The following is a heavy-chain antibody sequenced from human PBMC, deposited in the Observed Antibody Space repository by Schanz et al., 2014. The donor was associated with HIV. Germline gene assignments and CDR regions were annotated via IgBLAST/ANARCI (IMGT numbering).Heavy chain of an antibody. CDR1: GFSFSNYG. Sequence: VQLVESGGGVVRPGRSLRLSCAASGFSFSNYGMHWVCQAPGKGREWVSSVRSGSSFIYYADSVKGRFTISRDNAKNSLYLQMNSLSAEDTAVYYCARGRGIAVADYGMDVWGQGTTVTVSS. CDR2: VRSGSSFI. CDR3: ARGRGIAVADYGMDV. J-gene: IGHJ6*02. V-gene: IGHV3-21*01. D-gene: IGHD6-19*01.